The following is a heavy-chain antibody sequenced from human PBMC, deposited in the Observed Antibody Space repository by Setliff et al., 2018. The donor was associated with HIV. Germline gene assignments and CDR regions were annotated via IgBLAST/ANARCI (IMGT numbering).Heavy chain of an antibody. V-gene: IGHV3-43*01. CDR1: GFTFDDYA. CDR3: AKDISRITGTDVFDY. Sequence: GGSLRLSCAASGFTFDDYAMHWVRQRPGKGLEWVSLISWDGSSTYYRDSVKGRFTISRGNSRNSLYLQMNSLRTEDTTLYYCAKDISRITGTDVFDYWGQGTLVTVSS. CDR2: ISWDGSST. D-gene: IGHD1-20*01. J-gene: IGHJ4*02.